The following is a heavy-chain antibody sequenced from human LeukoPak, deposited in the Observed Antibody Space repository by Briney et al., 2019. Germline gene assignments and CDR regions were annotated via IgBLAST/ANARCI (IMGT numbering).Heavy chain of an antibody. CDR2: IYTSGST. V-gene: IGHV4-61*02. CDR3: ARASWSGYLGAIDY. D-gene: IGHD3-3*01. Sequence: SETLSLTCTVSGGSISSGSYYWSWIRQPAGKGLEWIGRIYTSGSTNYNPSLKSRVTISVDTSKNQFSLKLSSVTAADTAVYYCARASWSGYLGAIDYWGQGTLVTVSS. J-gene: IGHJ4*02. CDR1: GGSISSGSYY.